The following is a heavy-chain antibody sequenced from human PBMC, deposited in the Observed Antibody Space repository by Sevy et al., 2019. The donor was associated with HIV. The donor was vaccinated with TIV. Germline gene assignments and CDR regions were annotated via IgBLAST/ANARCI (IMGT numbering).Heavy chain of an antibody. V-gene: IGHV2-5*01. CDR2: IYWNDDK. J-gene: IGHJ5*02. CDR3: AHYDTYNWFDP. D-gene: IGHD3-9*01. Sequence: SGPTLVKPTQTLTLTYTFSGFSLSTSGVGVGWIRQPPGKALEWLALIYWNDDKRYSPSLKSRLTITKDTSKNQVVLTMTNMDPVDTATYYCAHYDTYNWFDPWGQGTLVTVSS. CDR1: GFSLSTSGVG.